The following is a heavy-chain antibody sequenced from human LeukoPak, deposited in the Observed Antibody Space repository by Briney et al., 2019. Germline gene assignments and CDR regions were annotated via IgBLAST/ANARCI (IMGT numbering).Heavy chain of an antibody. CDR3: AASSGYSYYYYGMDV. CDR1: GFTFTSSA. D-gene: IGHD5-18*01. V-gene: IGHV1-58*01. Sequence: SVKVSCKASGFTFTSSAVQWVRQARGQRLEWIGWIVVGSGSTNYAQKFQERVTITRDMSTSTAYMELSSLRSEDTAVYYCAASSGYSYYYYGMDVWGKGTTVTVSS. CDR2: IVVGSGST. J-gene: IGHJ6*04.